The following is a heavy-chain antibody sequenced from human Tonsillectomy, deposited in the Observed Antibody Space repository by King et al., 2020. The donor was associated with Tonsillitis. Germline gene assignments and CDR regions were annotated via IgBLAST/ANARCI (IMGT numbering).Heavy chain of an antibody. J-gene: IGHJ4*02. CDR1: GFTFSSYA. V-gene: IGHV3-23*04. CDR3: ARQGGSGGTGIPN. D-gene: IGHD2-15*01. Sequence: VQLVESGGGLVQPEGSLRLSCAASGFTFSSYAMSWVRQAPGKGLEWVSAISGSGGSTYYADSVKGRFTISRDNSKNTLYLQMNSLRAEDTAVYYCARQGGSGGTGIPNWGQGTLVTVSS. CDR2: ISGSGGST.